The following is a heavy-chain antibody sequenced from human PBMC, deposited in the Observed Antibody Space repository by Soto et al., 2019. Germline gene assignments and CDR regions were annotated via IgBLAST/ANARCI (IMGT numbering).Heavy chain of an antibody. CDR1: GFSVSSNY. Sequence: GGSLRLSCAASGFSVSSNYMSWVRQAPGEGLEWVAIIYINGSTDYADSVQGRFSVSRDIYKNTSFLQMNNLRAEDTAVYFCSGDPSGYDEGDWYHGVDVWGQGTTVTVSS. D-gene: IGHD5-12*01. CDR2: IYINGST. CDR3: SGDPSGYDEGDWYHGVDV. V-gene: IGHV3-53*01. J-gene: IGHJ6*02.